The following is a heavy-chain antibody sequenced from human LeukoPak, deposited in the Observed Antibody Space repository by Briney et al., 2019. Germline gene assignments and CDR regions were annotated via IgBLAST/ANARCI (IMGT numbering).Heavy chain of an antibody. J-gene: IGHJ5*02. CDR1: GGSITSYY. D-gene: IGHD3-22*01. Sequence: SETLSLTCTVSGGSITSYYWSWIRQPPGKGLEWIGYIYSSGSTNYNPSLKSRVTISVDTSKNQFSLKLSSVTAADTAVYYCARDPSGYHDSSGYLWGQGTLVTVSS. CDR3: ARDPSGYHDSSGYL. V-gene: IGHV4-59*01. CDR2: IYSSGST.